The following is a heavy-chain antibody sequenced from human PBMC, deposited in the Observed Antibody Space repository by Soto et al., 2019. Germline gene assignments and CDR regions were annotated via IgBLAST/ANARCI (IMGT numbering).Heavy chain of an antibody. J-gene: IGHJ5*02. CDR1: KSIFTGYG. D-gene: IGHD2-15*01. CDR2: IRFDGTDE. Sequence: GGSLRLSCAASKSIFTGYGMHWVRQTPGKGLEWVAVIRFDGTDEHYADSVKGRFTISRDNSKNMLYLQMNSLRAEDTALYYCARDSNNNWWGSWTWGQGTLVTVSS. CDR3: ARDSNNNWWGSWT. V-gene: IGHV3-33*01.